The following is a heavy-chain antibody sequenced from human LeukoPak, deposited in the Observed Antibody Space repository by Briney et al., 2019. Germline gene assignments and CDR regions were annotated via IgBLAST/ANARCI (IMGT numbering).Heavy chain of an antibody. CDR1: GFTFSSYE. Sequence: GGSLRLSCAASGFTFSSYEMNWVRQAPGKGLEWVSYISSSGSTIYYADSVKGRFTISRDNSKNTLYLQMNSLRAEDTAVYYCAKTYTGAKSAVDYWGQGTLVTVSS. D-gene: IGHD7-27*01. V-gene: IGHV3-48*03. CDR3: AKTYTGAKSAVDY. CDR2: ISSSGSTI. J-gene: IGHJ4*02.